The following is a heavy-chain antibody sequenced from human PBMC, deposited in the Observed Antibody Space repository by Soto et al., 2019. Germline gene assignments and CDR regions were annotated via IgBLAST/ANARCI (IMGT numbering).Heavy chain of an antibody. CDR3: ARPDSSSSPNWFDP. Sequence: QVQLVESGGGVVQPGRSLRLSCAASGFTFSSYAMHWVRQAPGKGLEWVAVISYDGSNKYYADSVKGRFTISRDNSKNTLYLQMNSLRAEDTAVYYCARPDSSSSPNWFDPWGQGTLVTVSS. V-gene: IGHV3-30-3*01. D-gene: IGHD6-13*01. J-gene: IGHJ5*02. CDR2: ISYDGSNK. CDR1: GFTFSSYA.